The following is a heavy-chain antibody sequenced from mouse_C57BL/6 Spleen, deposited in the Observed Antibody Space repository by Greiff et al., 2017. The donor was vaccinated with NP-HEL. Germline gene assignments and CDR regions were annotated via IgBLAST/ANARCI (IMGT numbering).Heavy chain of an antibody. CDR2: LDPSDSYT. D-gene: IGHD3-1*01. J-gene: IGHJ2*01. Sequence: VQLQQPGAELVKPGASVKLSCKASGYTFTSYWMQWVKQRPGQGLEWIGELDPSDSYTNYNQKFKGKATLTADTSSSTAYMQLSSLTSEDSAVYYCARTGRSYYFDYWGQGTTLTVSS. CDR3: ARTGRSYYFDY. CDR1: GYTFTSYW. V-gene: IGHV1-50*01.